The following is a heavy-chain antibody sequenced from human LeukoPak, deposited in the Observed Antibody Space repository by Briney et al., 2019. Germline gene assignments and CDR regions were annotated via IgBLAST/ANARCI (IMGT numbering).Heavy chain of an antibody. CDR1: GFTFSSYA. V-gene: IGHV3-23*01. CDR3: AKGTSHYYYYGMDV. CDR2: ISGSGGST. D-gene: IGHD2-8*01. Sequence: PGGSLRLSYAASGFTFSSYAMRWVRQAPGKGLEWVSSISGSGGSTYYADSVKGRFTISRDNSKNTLYLQMNSLRAEDTAVYYCAKGTSHYYYYGMDVWGQGTTVTVSS. J-gene: IGHJ6*02.